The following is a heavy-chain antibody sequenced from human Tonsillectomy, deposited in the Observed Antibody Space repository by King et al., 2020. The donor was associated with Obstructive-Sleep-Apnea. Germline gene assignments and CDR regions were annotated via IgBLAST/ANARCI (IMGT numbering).Heavy chain of an antibody. J-gene: IGHJ4*02. CDR1: GYTFTNYW. CDR3: GRRWKTTTPGYVDY. CDR2: IYPGDSDT. Sequence: QLVQSGVEVKKPGESLKISCKGSGYTFTNYWIAWVRQMPGKGLEWMGIIYPGDSDTRYSPSFQGQVTISADKSISTAYLQWSSLKASDTAINYCGRRWKTTTPGYVDYWGQGTLVTVSS. D-gene: IGHD1-1*01. V-gene: IGHV5-51*01.